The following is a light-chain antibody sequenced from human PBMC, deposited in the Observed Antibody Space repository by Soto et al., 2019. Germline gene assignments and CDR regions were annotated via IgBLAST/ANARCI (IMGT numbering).Light chain of an antibody. CDR2: KAS. CDR1: QSIRTW. V-gene: IGKV1-5*03. Sequence: DIQMTQSPSTLSAFVGDRVTITCRASQSIRTWLAWYQQKQGKAPKLLIYKASSLESGVPSRFRGSGSGTEFTLTISSLQPDDFATYYCQQYNSYSKSFGQGTKVDIK. J-gene: IGKJ1*01. CDR3: QQYNSYSKS.